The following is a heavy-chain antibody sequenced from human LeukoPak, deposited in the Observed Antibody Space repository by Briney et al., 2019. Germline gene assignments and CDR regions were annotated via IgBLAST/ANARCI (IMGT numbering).Heavy chain of an antibody. V-gene: IGHV1-69*04. CDR2: IIPILGIA. CDR1: GYTFTSYG. D-gene: IGHD6-19*01. CDR3: AREATKQWLDPYFDY. Sequence: SVKVSCKASGYTFTSYGISWVRQAPGQGLEWMGRIIPILGIANYAQKFQGRVTITADKSTSTAYMELSSLRSEDTAVYYCAREATKQWLDPYFDYWGQGTLVTVSS. J-gene: IGHJ4*02.